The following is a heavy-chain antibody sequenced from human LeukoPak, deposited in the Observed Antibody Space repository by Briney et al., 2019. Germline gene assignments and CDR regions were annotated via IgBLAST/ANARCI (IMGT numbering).Heavy chain of an antibody. CDR3: AKDLNRDTLVPEFDY. CDR2: IYANGST. CDR1: GFTLRVNY. V-gene: IGHV3-53*01. J-gene: IGHJ4*02. Sequence: GGSLRLSCAASGFTLRVNYMTWVRQAPGKGLEWVSVIYANGSTYYPDSVKGRFTISRDNSKGSLYLQMNSLRAEDTAVYYCAKDLNRDTLVPEFDYWGQGTLVTVSS. D-gene: IGHD1-14*01.